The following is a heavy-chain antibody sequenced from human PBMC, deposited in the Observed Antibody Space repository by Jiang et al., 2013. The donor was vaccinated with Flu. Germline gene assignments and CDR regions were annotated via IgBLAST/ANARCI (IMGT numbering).Heavy chain of an antibody. CDR1: GFSLSTSGVG. CDR3: AHGAYDSLKSYYFDY. D-gene: IGHD5-12*01. J-gene: IGHJ4*02. Sequence: NPTQTLTLTCTFSGFSLSTSGVGVGWIRQPPGKALEWLALIYWNDDKRYSPSLKSRLTITKDTPKNQVVLTMTNMDPVDTATYYCAHGAYDSLKSYYFDYWGQGTRVTVSS. V-gene: IGHV2-5*01. CDR2: IYWNDDK.